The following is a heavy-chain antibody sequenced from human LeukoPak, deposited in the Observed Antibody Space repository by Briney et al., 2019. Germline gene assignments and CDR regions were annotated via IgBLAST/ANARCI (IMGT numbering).Heavy chain of an antibody. CDR3: ARDPYQLSWFDP. D-gene: IGHD1-1*01. Sequence: KTGGSLRLSCAASGFTFTNSSMNWIRHAPGKGLEWVSSITDSPNYVEYADSVKGRFTISRDDAKNSLYLQMDSLRADDTAVYYCARDPYQLSWFDPWGQGTLVTAS. V-gene: IGHV3-21*01. J-gene: IGHJ5*02. CDR2: ITDSPNYV. CDR1: GFTFTNSS.